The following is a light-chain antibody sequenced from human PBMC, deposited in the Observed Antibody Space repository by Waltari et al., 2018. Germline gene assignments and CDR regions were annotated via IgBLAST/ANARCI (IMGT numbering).Light chain of an antibody. J-gene: IGKJ1*01. CDR2: GAS. CDR3: QQYGSTPRT. V-gene: IGKV3-20*01. Sequence: EIVLTQPPGTLSLSPGESATLSCRASQSLSSSYLAWYQQKLGQAPRLLIHGASSRTNGIPGRFSGSGSGTDFTLAISRLEPGDFAVYYCQQYGSTPRTFGQGTKVEIK. CDR1: QSLSSSY.